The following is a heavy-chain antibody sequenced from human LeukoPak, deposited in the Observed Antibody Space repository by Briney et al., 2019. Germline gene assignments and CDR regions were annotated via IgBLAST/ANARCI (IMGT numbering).Heavy chain of an antibody. D-gene: IGHD3-3*01. J-gene: IGHJ3*02. CDR2: ISSSGSTI. V-gene: IGHV3-11*01. CDR3: TIYDFWSGATRAFDI. Sequence: GGSLRLSCAASGFTFSDYYMSWIRQAPGKGLEWVSYISSSGSTIYYADSVKGRFTISRDDAKNSLYLQMNSLRAEDTAVYYSTIYDFWSGATRAFDIWGQGTMVTVSS. CDR1: GFTFSDYY.